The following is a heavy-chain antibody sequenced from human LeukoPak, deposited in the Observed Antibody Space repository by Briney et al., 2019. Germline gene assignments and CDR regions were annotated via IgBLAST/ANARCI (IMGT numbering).Heavy chain of an antibody. CDR2: INHSGST. V-gene: IGHV4-34*01. CDR3: ARGEVRGVIDH. Sequence: SETLSLTCAVYGGSFSGYYWSWIRQPPGKGLEWIGEINHSGSTNYNPSLKRRVTISVDTSKKQFSLKLSSVTAADTAVYYCARGEVRGVIDHWGQGTLVTVSS. CDR1: GGSFSGYY. D-gene: IGHD3-10*01. J-gene: IGHJ4*02.